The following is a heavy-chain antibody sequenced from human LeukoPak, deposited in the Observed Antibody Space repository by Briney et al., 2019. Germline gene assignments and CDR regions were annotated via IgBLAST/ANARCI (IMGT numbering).Heavy chain of an antibody. CDR2: IGTAGDT. Sequence: PGGSLRLSCAASGFTFSSYDMHWVRQATGKGLEWVSAIGTAGDTYYPGSVKGRFTISRENAKNSLYLQMNSLRAGDTAVYYCARAGGAGAFDIWGQGTMVTVSS. V-gene: IGHV3-13*01. CDR1: GFTFSSYD. D-gene: IGHD6-25*01. J-gene: IGHJ3*02. CDR3: ARAGGAGAFDI.